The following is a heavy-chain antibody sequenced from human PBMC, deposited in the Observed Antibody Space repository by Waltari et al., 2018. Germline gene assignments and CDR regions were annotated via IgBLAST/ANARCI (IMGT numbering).Heavy chain of an antibody. J-gene: IGHJ6*03. Sequence: QVQVVQSGPGVKKPGPSVKVSCKASGYIFIDYGLIWVRQAPGQGLEWMGRIDIYNDHTKYAQKFQGRVTMTTDTSTSTAYMELRSLTSDDTAVYYCARDKDFSFYYYMDVWGEGTTVTVSS. CDR1: GYIFIDYG. V-gene: IGHV1-18*01. D-gene: IGHD3-3*01. CDR3: ARDKDFSFYYYMDV. CDR2: IDIYNDHT.